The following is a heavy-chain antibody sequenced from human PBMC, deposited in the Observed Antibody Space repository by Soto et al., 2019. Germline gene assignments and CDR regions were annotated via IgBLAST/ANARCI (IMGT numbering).Heavy chain of an antibody. V-gene: IGHV1-69*12. CDR2: IIPIFGTA. Sequence: QVQLVQSGAGVKKPGASVTVSCRASGGTFSSYTISWVRQAPGQGLEWMGGIIPIFGTANYAQKFQGRVTITADEYTSTAYMELSSLRSEDTAVYYCARGNHRWLQLWYFDLWGRGTLVTVSS. CDR3: ARGNHRWLQLWYFDL. CDR1: GGTFSSYT. D-gene: IGHD5-12*01. J-gene: IGHJ2*01.